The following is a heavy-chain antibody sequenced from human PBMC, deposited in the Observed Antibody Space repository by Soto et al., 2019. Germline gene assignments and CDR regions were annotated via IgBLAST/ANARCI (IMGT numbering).Heavy chain of an antibody. CDR2: IIPIFGTA. V-gene: IGHV1-69*13. CDR1: GGTFSSYA. Sequence: GASVKVSCKASGGTFSSYAISWVRQAPGQGLEWMGEIIPIFGTANYAQKFQGRVTITADESTSTAYMELSSLRSEDTAVYYCARVATGTTNWFDHWGQGTMVTVSS. D-gene: IGHD1-1*01. J-gene: IGHJ5*02. CDR3: ARVATGTTNWFDH.